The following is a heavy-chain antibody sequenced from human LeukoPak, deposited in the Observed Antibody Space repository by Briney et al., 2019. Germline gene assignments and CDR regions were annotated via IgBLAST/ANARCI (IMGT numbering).Heavy chain of an antibody. V-gene: IGHV3-7*01. CDR2: IKQDGSDK. CDR3: ARDDDAYYDSSGYYPS. D-gene: IGHD3-22*01. J-gene: IGHJ5*02. CDR1: GFTFSSYW. Sequence: QTGGSLRLSCAASGFTFSSYWMSWVRQAPGKGLEWVANIKQDGSDKYYVDSVKGRFTISRDNSKNTLYLQMNSLRAEDTAVYYCARDDDAYYDSSGYYPSWGQGTLVTVSS.